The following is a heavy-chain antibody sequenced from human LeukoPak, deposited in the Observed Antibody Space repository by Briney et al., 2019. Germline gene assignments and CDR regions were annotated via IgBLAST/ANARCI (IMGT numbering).Heavy chain of an antibody. CDR3: AREGKEGKYNWFDP. CDR2: INHSGST. CDR1: GGSFSGYY. Sequence: SETLSLTCAVYGGSFSGYYWTWIRQPPGKGLEWIGEINHSGSTNYNPSLKSRVTISVHTSKNQFSLKLSSVTAADTAVYYCAREGKEGKYNWFDPWGQGTLVTVSS. V-gene: IGHV4-34*01. J-gene: IGHJ5*02.